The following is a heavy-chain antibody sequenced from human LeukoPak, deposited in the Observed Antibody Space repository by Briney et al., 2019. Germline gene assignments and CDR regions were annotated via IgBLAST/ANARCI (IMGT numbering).Heavy chain of an antibody. J-gene: IGHJ4*02. D-gene: IGHD6-19*01. V-gene: IGHV4-4*07. CDR3: ARDVYEQWLPGAFDY. CDR1: GGSISSYH. CDR2: IYTPGST. Sequence: SETLSLTCTVSGGSISSYHWSWIRQPAGKGLEWIGHIYTPGSTKYNPSLKSRVTMSVDTSKNRFSLKLSSVTAADTAVYYCARDVYEQWLPGAFDYWGQGTLVTVSS.